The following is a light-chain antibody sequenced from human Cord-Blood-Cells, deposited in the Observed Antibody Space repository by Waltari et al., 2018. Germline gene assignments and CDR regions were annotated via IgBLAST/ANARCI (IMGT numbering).Light chain of an antibody. J-gene: IGKJ3*01. Sequence: DLQMTQSPSSLSASVGDRVTITCRASQSISSYLNWYQQKPGKAPKLLIYAASSLQSGVPSRFSGSGSGKDFTLTISSLQPEDFATYYCQQSYSTPFTFGPGTKVDIK. CDR2: AAS. CDR1: QSISSY. CDR3: QQSYSTPFT. V-gene: IGKV1-39*01.